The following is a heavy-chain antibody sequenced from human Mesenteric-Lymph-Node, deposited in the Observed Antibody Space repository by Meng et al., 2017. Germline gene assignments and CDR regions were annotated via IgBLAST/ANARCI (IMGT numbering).Heavy chain of an antibody. CDR3: ARDEVSRGYLLDF. CDR1: GYSISSGYS. D-gene: IGHD3-22*01. J-gene: IGHJ4*02. CDR2: IFHSGTT. V-gene: IGHV4-38-2*02. Sequence: SETLSLTCAVSGYSISSGYSWGWIRQSPGEGLEWIASIFHSGTTFYNPSLESRVTISADMSRNQFSLKLTSVTGADTAVYYCARDEVSRGYLLDFWGQGSLVTVSS.